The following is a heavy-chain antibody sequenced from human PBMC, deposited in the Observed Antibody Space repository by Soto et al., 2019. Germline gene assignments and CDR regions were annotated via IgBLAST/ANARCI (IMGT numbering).Heavy chain of an antibody. CDR3: ARIGMALVTAGWFDP. J-gene: IGHJ5*02. D-gene: IGHD2-21*02. V-gene: IGHV1-69*01. CDR1: GGTLSTYG. Sequence: QLQLVQSGAEVKEPGSSVKVSCQASGGTLSTYGVTWVRQAPGQGLEWMGGIIPVFGTTTYAQKFQGRVTSTADEATNSAYLEGNSLRAEDTAVYFCARIGMALVTAGWFDPWGQGTLVTVSS. CDR2: IIPVFGTT.